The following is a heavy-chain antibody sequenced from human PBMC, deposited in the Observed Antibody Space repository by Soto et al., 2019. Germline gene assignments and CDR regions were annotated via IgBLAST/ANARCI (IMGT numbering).Heavy chain of an antibody. CDR1: GGSISSSGCS. CDR2: NYYSGST. V-gene: IGHV4-39*01. J-gene: IGHJ4*02. D-gene: IGHD2-15*01. Sequence: SETLSLTCTVSGGSISSSGCSWSWIRQPPEKGQEWIGSNYYSGSTYYNPSLKSRETISVDTSKNQFSLKLSSVIVADTAVYYCARHTPAISISDHWGQGTLLTVSS. CDR3: ARHTPAISISDH.